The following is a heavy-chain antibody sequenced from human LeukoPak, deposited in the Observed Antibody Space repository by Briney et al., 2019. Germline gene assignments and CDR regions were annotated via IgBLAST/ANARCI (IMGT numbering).Heavy chain of an antibody. D-gene: IGHD6-25*01. V-gene: IGHV4-61*01. J-gene: IGHJ4*02. CDR1: GYSISSGYY. CDR3: ARVPDRGGHSDY. Sequence: ASETLSLTCTVSGYSISSGYYWSWIRQPPGKGLEWIGYIYYSGSTNYNPSLKSRVTISVDTSKNQFSLKLSSVTAADTAVYYCARVPDRGGHSDYWGQGTLVTVSS. CDR2: IYYSGST.